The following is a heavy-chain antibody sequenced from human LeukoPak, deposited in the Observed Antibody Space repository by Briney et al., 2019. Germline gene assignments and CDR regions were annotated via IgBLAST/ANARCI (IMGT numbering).Heavy chain of an antibody. D-gene: IGHD3-16*01. CDR3: GTLLVTFGGAIDY. CDR2: YDLATGKT. Sequence: GASVKVSCKVSGDTPIQLSIHWVRQAPGKGLEWMGGYDLATGKTHYAQKIQGRVTLTEDTSTDTAYMELSNLTSEDTAVYYCGTLLVTFGGAIDYWGQGTLATVSS. CDR1: GDTPIQLS. V-gene: IGHV1-24*01. J-gene: IGHJ4*02.